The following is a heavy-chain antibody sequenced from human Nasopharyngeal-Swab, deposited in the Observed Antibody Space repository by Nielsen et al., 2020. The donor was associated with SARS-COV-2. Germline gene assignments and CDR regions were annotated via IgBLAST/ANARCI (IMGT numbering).Heavy chain of an antibody. D-gene: IGHD6-19*01. J-gene: IGHJ5*02. CDR3: ATGQQWLVQWFDP. CDR2: FDPEDGET. V-gene: IGHV1-24*01. Sequence: WVRQAPGQGLEWRGGFDPEDGETIYAQKFQGRVTMTEDTSTDTAYMELSSPRSEDTAVYYCATGQQWLVQWFDPWGQGTLVTVSS.